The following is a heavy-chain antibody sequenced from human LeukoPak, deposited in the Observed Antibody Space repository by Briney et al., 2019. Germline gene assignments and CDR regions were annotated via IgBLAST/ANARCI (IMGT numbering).Heavy chain of an antibody. Sequence: GASLRLSCAASGFTFSSYWMHWVRQAPGKGLVWVSRINSDGSSTSYADSVKGRFTISRDTAKNTLYLQMNSLRAEDTAVYYCARGKGYYSNDAFDIWGQGTMVTVSS. D-gene: IGHD3-22*01. CDR2: INSDGSST. CDR3: ARGKGYYSNDAFDI. V-gene: IGHV3-74*01. J-gene: IGHJ3*02. CDR1: GFTFSSYW.